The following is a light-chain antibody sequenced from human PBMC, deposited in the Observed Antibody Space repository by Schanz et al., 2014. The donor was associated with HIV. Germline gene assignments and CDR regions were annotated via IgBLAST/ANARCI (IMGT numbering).Light chain of an antibody. CDR2: QAS. CDR3: QQCVSYPYS. V-gene: IGKV1-5*03. CDR1: QTIGRF. J-gene: IGKJ2*03. Sequence: IQMTQSPSTVSASIGDRVTITCRASQTIGRFLAWYQQKPGTVPVLLIYQASTLETGVPSRFSGSGSGTQITLTISALQPDDFATYYCQQCVSYPYSFGQGTRV.